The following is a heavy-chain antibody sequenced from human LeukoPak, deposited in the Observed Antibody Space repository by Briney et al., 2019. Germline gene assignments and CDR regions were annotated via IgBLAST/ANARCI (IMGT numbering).Heavy chain of an antibody. CDR3: ARVSPYYVWGSYRGDAFDI. V-gene: IGHV4-61*02. Sequence: PSETLSLTCTVSGGSISSGSYYWSWIRQPAGKGLEWIGRIYTSGSTNYNPSLKSRVTMSVDTSKNQFSLKLSSVTAADTAVYYCARVSPYYVWGSYRGDAFDIWGQGTMVTVSS. D-gene: IGHD3-16*02. CDR1: GGSISSGSYY. CDR2: IYTSGST. J-gene: IGHJ3*02.